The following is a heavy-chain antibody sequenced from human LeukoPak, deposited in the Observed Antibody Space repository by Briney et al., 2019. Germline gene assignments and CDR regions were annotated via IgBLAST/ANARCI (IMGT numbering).Heavy chain of an antibody. V-gene: IGHV4-34*01. D-gene: IGHD2-2*01. CDR2: INHSGST. J-gene: IGHJ6*02. CDR3: ARGPPRRYCSSTSCYVRLYYYYGMDV. Sequence: PSETLSLTCAVYGGSFSGYYWGWIRQPPGKGLEWIGEINHSGSTNYNPSLKSRVTISVDTSKNQFSLKLSSVTAADTAVYYCARGPPRRYCSSTSCYVRLYYYYGMDVWGQGTTVTVSS. CDR1: GGSFSGYY.